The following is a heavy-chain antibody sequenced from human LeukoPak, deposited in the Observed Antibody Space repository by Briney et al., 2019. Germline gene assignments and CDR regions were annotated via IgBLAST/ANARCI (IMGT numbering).Heavy chain of an antibody. CDR2: IYYSGST. D-gene: IGHD2-15*01. CDR1: GGSISNGDYY. Sequence: SETLSLTCTVSGGSISNGDYYWTWIRQPPGEGLEWIGYIYYSGSTYYNPSLKSRLTISVDTSKNQFSLSLNSVTAADTAVYYCAREALLYYFDYWGQGTLVTVSS. J-gene: IGHJ4*02. V-gene: IGHV4-30-4*08. CDR3: AREALLYYFDY.